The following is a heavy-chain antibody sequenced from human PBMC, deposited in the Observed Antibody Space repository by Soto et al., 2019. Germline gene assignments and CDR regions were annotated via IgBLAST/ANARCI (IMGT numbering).Heavy chain of an antibody. Sequence: GGSLKISCKGSGYSFTSYWIGWVRQMPGKGLEWMGIIYPGDSDTRYSPSFQGQVTISADKSISTAYLQWSSLKASDTAMYYCGAIWYDFWSGAPPDAFDIWCPGTILT. V-gene: IGHV5-51*01. J-gene: IGHJ3*02. D-gene: IGHD3-3*01. CDR3: GAIWYDFWSGAPPDAFDI. CDR1: GYSFTSYW. CDR2: IYPGDSDT.